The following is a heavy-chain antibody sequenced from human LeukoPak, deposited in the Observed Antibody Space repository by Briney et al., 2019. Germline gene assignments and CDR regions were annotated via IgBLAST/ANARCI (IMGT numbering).Heavy chain of an antibody. V-gene: IGHV4-30-4*01. CDR2: IYYSGST. CDR1: GGSISSGDYY. CDR3: ARTPPSPYGDSSYFQH. Sequence: SETLSLTCTVSGGSISSGDYYWSWIRQPPGKGLGWIGYIYYSGSTYYNPSLKSRVTISVDTSKNQFSLKLSSVTAADTAVYYCARTPPSPYGDSSYFQHWDQGTLVTVSS. D-gene: IGHD4-17*01. J-gene: IGHJ1*01.